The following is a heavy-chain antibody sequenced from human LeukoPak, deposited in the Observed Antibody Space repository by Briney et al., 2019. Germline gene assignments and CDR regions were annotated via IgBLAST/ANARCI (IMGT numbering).Heavy chain of an antibody. Sequence: PSETLSLTCTVSGGSISSSSYYWGWIRQPPGKGLEWIGSIYYSGSTYYNPSLKSRVTISVDTSKNQFSLKLSSVTAADTAVYYCASKAPGIGYCSGGSRSGRCYYYMDVWGKGTTVTISS. J-gene: IGHJ6*03. D-gene: IGHD2-15*01. CDR2: IYYSGST. V-gene: IGHV4-39*07. CDR1: GGSISSSSYY. CDR3: ASKAPGIGYCSGGSRSGRCYYYMDV.